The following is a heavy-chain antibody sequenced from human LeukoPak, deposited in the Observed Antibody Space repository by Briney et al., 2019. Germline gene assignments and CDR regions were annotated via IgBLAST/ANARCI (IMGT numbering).Heavy chain of an antibody. CDR2: IYYSGST. Sequence: SETLSLTCTVSGGSISSGDYYWSWIRQPPGKGLEWIGHIYYSGSTYYNPSLKSRVTISVDTSKNQFSLKLSSVTAADTAVYYCARVPTYYYDSSGCSFDYWGQGTLVTVSS. J-gene: IGHJ4*02. CDR3: ARVPTYYYDSSGCSFDY. CDR1: GGSISSGDYY. V-gene: IGHV4-30-4*01. D-gene: IGHD3-22*01.